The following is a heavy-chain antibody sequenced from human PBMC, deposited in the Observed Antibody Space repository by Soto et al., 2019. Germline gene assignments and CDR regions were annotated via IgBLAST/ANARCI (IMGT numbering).Heavy chain of an antibody. CDR1: GLTFSSYA. CDR2: ISYDGSNK. V-gene: IGHV3-30-3*01. D-gene: IGHD2-2*01. Sequence: GRSLRCSCAASGLTFSSYAMHWVRQDTDKGLEREAVISYDGSNKYYADSVKGRFTISRDNSKNTLYLQMNSLRAEDTAVYYCARASVVVPAYYYYGMDVWGQGTTVTVSS. J-gene: IGHJ6*02. CDR3: ARASVVVPAYYYYGMDV.